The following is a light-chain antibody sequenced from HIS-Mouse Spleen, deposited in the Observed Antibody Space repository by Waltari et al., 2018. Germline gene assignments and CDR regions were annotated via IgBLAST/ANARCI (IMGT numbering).Light chain of an antibody. J-gene: IGKJ2*01. Sequence: DLVMTQTPLSLSVTPGQPPSLPCKSSQSLLHSDGTPYLYWYLHKPGQPPQLLIYEVSNRFSGGPDRFSGSGSGTDVTLKSSRVEAEDVGVYYGMQSMQLPYTFGQGTKVEI. CDR1: QSLLHSDGTPY. CDR2: EVS. V-gene: IGKV2D-29*01. CDR3: MQSMQLPYT.